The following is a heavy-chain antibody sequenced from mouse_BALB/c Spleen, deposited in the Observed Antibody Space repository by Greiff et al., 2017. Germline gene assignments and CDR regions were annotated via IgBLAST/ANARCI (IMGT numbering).Heavy chain of an antibody. D-gene: IGHD3-2*01. CDR2: INPGSGGT. Sequence: QVQLKQSGAELVRPGTSVKVSCKASGYAFTNYLIEWVKQRPGQGLEWIGVINPGSGGTNYNEKFKGKATLTADKSSSTAYMQLSSLTSDDSAVYFCARSLDSSGPPWFAYWGQGTLVTVSA. V-gene: IGHV1-54*01. CDR1: GYAFTNYL. J-gene: IGHJ3*01. CDR3: ARSLDSSGPPWFAY.